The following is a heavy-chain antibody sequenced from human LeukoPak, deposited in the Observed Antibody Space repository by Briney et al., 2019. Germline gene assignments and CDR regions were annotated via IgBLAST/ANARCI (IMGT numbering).Heavy chain of an antibody. CDR2: TSGDGITT. D-gene: IGHD4-23*01. V-gene: IGHV3-43*02. CDR3: ARDHVYGGTDY. CDR1: GFTFHNYA. J-gene: IGHJ4*02. Sequence: GGSLRLSCAASGFTFHNYAIHWVRQAPGKGLEWVSLTSGDGITTYFADSVKGRFTISRDNSKSSLFLQMNSPRTEDTALYYCARDHVYGGTDYWGQGTLVTVSS.